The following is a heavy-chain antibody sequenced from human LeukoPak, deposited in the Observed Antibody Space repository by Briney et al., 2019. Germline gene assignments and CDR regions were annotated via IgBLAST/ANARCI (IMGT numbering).Heavy chain of an antibody. V-gene: IGHV1-46*01. CDR2: INPSGGST. Sequence: GASVKVSCKASGYTFTSYYMHWVRQAPGQGLEWMGIINPSGGSTSYAQKFQGRVTMTRDMSTSTVYMELSSLRSEDTAVYYCARDSPPTTAISNNWFDPWGQGTLVTVSS. CDR3: ARDSPPTTAISNNWFDP. J-gene: IGHJ5*02. CDR1: GYTFTSYY. D-gene: IGHD2-2*02.